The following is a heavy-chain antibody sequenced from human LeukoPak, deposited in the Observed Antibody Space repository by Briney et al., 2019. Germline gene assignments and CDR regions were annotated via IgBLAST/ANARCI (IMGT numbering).Heavy chain of an antibody. J-gene: IGHJ3*02. CDR3: ANVGAFNI. CDR1: GFTVSSHY. V-gene: IGHV3-66*01. Sequence: GGSLRLSCAVSGFTVSSHYITWARQAPGKGLEWVSLIYSGGAIYYADSVRGRFTLSRDNSKNTVYLQINSLRVEDTAMYYCANVGAFNIWGQGTMVTVSS. CDR2: IYSGGAI.